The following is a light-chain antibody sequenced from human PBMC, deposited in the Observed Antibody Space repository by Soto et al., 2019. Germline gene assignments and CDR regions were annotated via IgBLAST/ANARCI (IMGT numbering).Light chain of an antibody. J-gene: IGKJ1*01. CDR3: LQHNSYPWT. CDR2: AAS. Sequence: IHITRSPFSLSASVADRVTITCRSSQGIRNDLGWYQQKPGKAPKRLIYAASSLQSGVPSRFCGSGSVTEFTLTIRRLQPEEFATYYCLQHNSYPWTFGQGTKVDIK. CDR1: QGIRND. V-gene: IGKV1-17*01.